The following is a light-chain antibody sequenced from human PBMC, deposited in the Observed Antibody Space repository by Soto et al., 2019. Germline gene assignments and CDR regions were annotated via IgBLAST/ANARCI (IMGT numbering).Light chain of an antibody. CDR1: SSNSGSNT. V-gene: IGLV1-44*01. CDR2: SNN. J-gene: IGLJ2*01. CDR3: AAWDDGLNGVL. Sequence: QSVLTQQPSASGTPGQRVTISCSGSSSNSGSNTVNWFQQLPGTAPKLLTYSNNQRPSGVPDRFSGSKSGTSASLAISGLQSEDEADYYCAAWDDGLNGVLFGGGTKVTVL.